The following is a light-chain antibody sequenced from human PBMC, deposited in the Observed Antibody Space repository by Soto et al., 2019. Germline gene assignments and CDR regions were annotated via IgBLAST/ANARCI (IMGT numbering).Light chain of an antibody. Sequence: QSVLTQPASVSGSPGQSITIFCTGTSSDVGSYNLVSWYQQHPGKAPKLMIYEGSKRPSGVSNRFSGSKSGNTASLTISGLQAEDEADYYCCSYADSSTYVVFGGGTKLTVL. V-gene: IGLV2-23*01. CDR3: CSYADSSTYVV. CDR1: SSDVGSYNL. J-gene: IGLJ2*01. CDR2: EGS.